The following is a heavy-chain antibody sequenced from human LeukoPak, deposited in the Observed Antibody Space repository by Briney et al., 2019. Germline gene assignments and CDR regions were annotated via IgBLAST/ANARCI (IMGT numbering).Heavy chain of an antibody. Sequence: SETLSLTCTVSGGSISSYYWSWIRQPPGKGLEWIGYIYYSGSTNYNPSLKSRVTISVDTSKNQFSLKLSSVTAADTAVYYCARDLGMDVWGKGTTVTISS. J-gene: IGHJ6*04. CDR2: IYYSGST. CDR3: ARDLGMDV. V-gene: IGHV4-59*01. CDR1: GGSISSYY.